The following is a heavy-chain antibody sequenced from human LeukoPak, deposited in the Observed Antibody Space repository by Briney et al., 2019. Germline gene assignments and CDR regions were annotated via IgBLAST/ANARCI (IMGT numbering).Heavy chain of an antibody. CDR2: MIPILGIA. Sequence: ASVKVSCKASGGTFSSYAISWVRQAPGQGLEWMGRMIPILGIANYAQKFQGRVTITADKSTSTAYMELSSLRSEDTAVYYCATSDLYSSSSYYYCGMDVWGQGTTVTVSS. V-gene: IGHV1-69*04. CDR1: GGTFSSYA. J-gene: IGHJ6*02. CDR3: ATSDLYSSSSYYYCGMDV. D-gene: IGHD6-6*01.